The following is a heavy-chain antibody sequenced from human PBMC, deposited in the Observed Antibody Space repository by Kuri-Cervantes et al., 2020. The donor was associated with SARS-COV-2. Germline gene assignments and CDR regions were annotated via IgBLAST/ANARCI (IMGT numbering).Heavy chain of an antibody. CDR3: ARDIGGYFDY. CDR2: ISSSSSTI. D-gene: IGHD1-26*01. Sequence: GESLKISCAASGFTFSSYAMSWVRQAPGKGLEWVSYISSSSSTIYYADSVKGRFTISRDNAKNSLYLQMNSLRDEDTAVYYCARDIGGYFDYWGQGTLVTVSS. J-gene: IGHJ4*02. V-gene: IGHV3-48*02. CDR1: GFTFSSYA.